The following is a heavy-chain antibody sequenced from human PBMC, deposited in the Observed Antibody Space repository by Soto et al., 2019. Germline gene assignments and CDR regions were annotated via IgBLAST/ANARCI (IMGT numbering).Heavy chain of an antibody. Sequence: SETLSLTCAVYGGSFSGYYWTWIRQPPGTGLEWIGEINHSGSTNYNPSLKSRVTISVDTSKNQFSLKLTSVTAADTAVYYCARDKITGLFDYWGQGALVTSPQ. V-gene: IGHV4-34*01. D-gene: IGHD2-8*02. J-gene: IGHJ4*02. CDR1: GGSFSGYY. CDR2: INHSGST. CDR3: ARDKITGLFDY.